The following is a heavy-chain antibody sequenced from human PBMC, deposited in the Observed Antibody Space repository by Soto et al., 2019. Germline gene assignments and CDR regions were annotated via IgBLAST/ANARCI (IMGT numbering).Heavy chain of an antibody. CDR2: IYYSGST. CDR3: GRHYYDLWSGYGGGAFDI. V-gene: IGHV4-34*01. D-gene: IGHD3-3*01. J-gene: IGHJ3*02. CDR1: GGSFSGYY. Sequence: SETLSLTCAVYGGSFSGYYWTWIRQPPGTGLEWIGSIYYSGSTYYNPSLKSRVTISVDTSKNQFSLKLSSVTAADTAVYYCGRHYYDLWSGYGGGAFDIWGQGTMVT.